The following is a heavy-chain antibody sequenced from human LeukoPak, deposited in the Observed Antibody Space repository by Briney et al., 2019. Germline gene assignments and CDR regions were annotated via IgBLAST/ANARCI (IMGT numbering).Heavy chain of an antibody. D-gene: IGHD3-9*01. V-gene: IGHV3-48*03. CDR1: GFTFSSYE. J-gene: IGHJ4*02. CDR3: ARAYYDILTGDGGLDY. CDR2: ISSSGSTI. Sequence: GGSLRLSCAASGFTFSSYEMNWARQAPGKGLEWVSYISSSGSTIYYADSVKGRFTISRDNAKNSLYLQMNSLGAEDTAVYYCARAYYDILTGDGGLDYWGQGTLVTVSS.